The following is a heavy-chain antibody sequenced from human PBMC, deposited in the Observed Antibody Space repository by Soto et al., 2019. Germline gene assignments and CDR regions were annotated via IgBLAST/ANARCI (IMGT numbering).Heavy chain of an antibody. Sequence: SETLSLTCIVSGGSISSGDYSWTWIRQPPGKGLEWIGYIYHSRSTYYNPSLKSRVTISVDRSKNQFSLRLSSVTAADTAVYYCARDPGSGSYYGWFDPWGQGTLVTVSS. CDR2: IYHSRST. D-gene: IGHD3-10*01. CDR1: GGSISSGDYS. J-gene: IGHJ5*02. V-gene: IGHV4-30-2*01. CDR3: ARDPGSGSYYGWFDP.